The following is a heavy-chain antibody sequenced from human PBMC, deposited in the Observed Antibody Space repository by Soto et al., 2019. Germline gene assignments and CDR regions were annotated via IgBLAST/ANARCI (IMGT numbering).Heavy chain of an antibody. J-gene: IGHJ4*02. CDR2: SFSTGGT. CDR3: ARDREPDGIWTFDS. V-gene: IGHV3-23*01. D-gene: IGHD3-9*01. Sequence: EVLLLESGGDVVQPGGSLRLSCAASGFTLARYTMGWVRQAPGKGLEWVAESFSTGGTDYAASVKGRFTISRDNSKNTVFLQMNNLGVEDTALYFCARDREPDGIWTFDSWGQGTLVIVSS. CDR1: GFTLARYT.